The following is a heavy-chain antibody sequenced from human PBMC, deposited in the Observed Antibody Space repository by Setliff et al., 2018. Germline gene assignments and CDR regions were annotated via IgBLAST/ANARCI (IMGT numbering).Heavy chain of an antibody. Sequence: GASVKVSCKASGDTFRSYGISWVRQAPGQGLEWMGWISGFNGNTKYAQKVQGRVSMTTDTSTSTAYMELRSLRSDDTAVYYCARDREGIIVGVPSVWGQGTLVTVSS. J-gene: IGHJ4*02. CDR1: GDTFRSYG. V-gene: IGHV1-18*01. CDR2: ISGFNGNT. CDR3: ARDREGIIVGVPSV. D-gene: IGHD1-26*01.